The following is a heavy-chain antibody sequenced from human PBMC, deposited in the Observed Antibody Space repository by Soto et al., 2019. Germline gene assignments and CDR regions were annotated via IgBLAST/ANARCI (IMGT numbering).Heavy chain of an antibody. CDR3: ARISGSYYHGMDV. Sequence: QVQLQESGPGLVKPSGTLSLTCAVSGGSISSSNWWSWVRQPPGKGLEWIGEIYHSGSTNHNPSLRSRIPISVEKSKKQLYLKLSSVTAADTDVYYCARISGSYYHGMDVWGQGITVTVSS. D-gene: IGHD1-26*01. J-gene: IGHJ6*02. CDR2: IYHSGST. CDR1: GGSISSSNW. V-gene: IGHV4-4*02.